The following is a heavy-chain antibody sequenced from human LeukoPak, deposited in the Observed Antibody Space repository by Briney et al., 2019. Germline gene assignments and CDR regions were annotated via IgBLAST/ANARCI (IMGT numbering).Heavy chain of an antibody. Sequence: SETLSLTCAVYGGSFSGYYWSWIRQPPGKGLEWIGEINHSGNTNYNPSLKSRVTISVDTSKNQFSLKLSSVTAADTAVYYCARYDILTGTDDYWGQGTLVTVSS. CDR2: INHSGNT. CDR3: ARYDILTGTDDY. J-gene: IGHJ4*02. CDR1: GGSFSGYY. V-gene: IGHV4-34*01. D-gene: IGHD3-9*01.